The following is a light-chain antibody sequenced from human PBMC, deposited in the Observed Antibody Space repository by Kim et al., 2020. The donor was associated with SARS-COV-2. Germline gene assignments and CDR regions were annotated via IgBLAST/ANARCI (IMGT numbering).Light chain of an antibody. CDR3: QQYGSSPLT. Sequence: PPGERATLSCRASQSVSSSYLAWYQQKPGPAPRLLIYGASSRATGIPDRFSGSGSGTDFTLTISRLEPEDFAVYYCQQYGSSPLTFGGGTKVDIK. J-gene: IGKJ4*01. CDR2: GAS. CDR1: QSVSSSY. V-gene: IGKV3-20*01.